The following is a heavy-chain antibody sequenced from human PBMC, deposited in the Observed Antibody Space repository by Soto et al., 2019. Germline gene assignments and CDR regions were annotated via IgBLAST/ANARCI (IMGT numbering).Heavy chain of an antibody. V-gene: IGHV1-18*01. D-gene: IGHD2-15*01. CDR2: ISASIGHT. J-gene: IGHJ5*02. CDR1: GYTFNDYA. CDR3: VRGSYCSGGTCTNWFDA. Sequence: QLVQSGAEVKKPGASVKVSCKASGYTFNDYAITWVRQAPGQGLEWVGWISASIGHTNYAQSFQGRVTMTTDRSTTTAYMELRSLRSDDTAVYYCVRGSYCSGGTCTNWFDAWGQGTLVTVSS.